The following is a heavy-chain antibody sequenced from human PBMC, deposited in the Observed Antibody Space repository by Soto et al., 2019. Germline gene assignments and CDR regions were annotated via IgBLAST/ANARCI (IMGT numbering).Heavy chain of an antibody. CDR2: ISAYNGNT. J-gene: IGHJ6*02. V-gene: IGHV1-18*04. CDR1: GYTFTSYG. D-gene: IGHD2-8*01. Sequence: QVPLVQSGAEVKKPGASVKVSCKASGYTFTSYGISWVRQAPGQGLEWMGWISAYNGNTNYAQKLQGRVTMTTVTSTSTAYMELRSLRSDVTAVYYCARCRILYPYGMDVWGQGTTVTVSS. CDR3: ARCRILYPYGMDV.